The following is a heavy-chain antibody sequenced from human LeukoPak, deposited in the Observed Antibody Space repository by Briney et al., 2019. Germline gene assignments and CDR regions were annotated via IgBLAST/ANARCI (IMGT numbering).Heavy chain of an antibody. CDR2: IRYGGSNK. V-gene: IGHV3-30*02. CDR3: AIDIVVVPAASWN. Sequence: GGSLRLSCAASGFTFSSYGMHWVRQAPGKGLEWVAFIRYGGSNKYYADSVKGRFTISRDNSKNTLYLQMNSLRAEDTAVYYCAIDIVVVPAASWNWGQGTLVTVSS. CDR1: GFTFSSYG. D-gene: IGHD2-2*01. J-gene: IGHJ4*02.